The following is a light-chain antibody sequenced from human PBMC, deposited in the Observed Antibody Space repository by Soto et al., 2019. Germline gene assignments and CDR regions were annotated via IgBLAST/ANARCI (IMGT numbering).Light chain of an antibody. CDR2: EVS. V-gene: IGKV2D-29*02. J-gene: IGKJ5*01. Sequence: DVVMTQTPLSLSVAPGQPASISCKSSQSLLHITGETFLFWYLQKPGQSPQLLIYEVSTRVSGVPDRFSGIGSGTDCTIEISRVETDDVGIYDCMQSTQLPTTFGQGTRLGI. CDR3: MQSTQLPTT. CDR1: QSLLHITGETF.